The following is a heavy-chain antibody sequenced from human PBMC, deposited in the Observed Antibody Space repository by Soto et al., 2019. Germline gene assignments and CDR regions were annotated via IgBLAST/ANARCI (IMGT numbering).Heavy chain of an antibody. CDR1: GFTFSGYA. J-gene: IGHJ4*02. CDR3: ARGGTPFDY. CDR2: ISHDGSNK. D-gene: IGHD1-1*01. V-gene: IGHV3-30-3*01. Sequence: ESGGGVVQPGRSLRLSCAASGFTFSGYAMHWVRQAPGKGLEWVAFISHDGSNKYYADSVKGRFTISRDNSKNTLYLQMNSLRAEDTAVYYGARGGTPFDYWGQGTLVTVSS.